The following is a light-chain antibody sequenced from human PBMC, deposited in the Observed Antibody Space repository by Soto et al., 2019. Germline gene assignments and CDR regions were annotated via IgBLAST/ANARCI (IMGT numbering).Light chain of an antibody. CDR2: GAS. CDR1: RHVYINA. V-gene: IGKV3-20*01. CDR3: QQYGASPFT. Sequence: VVLTQSPATLSLSPGERATLSCRASRHVYINALAWYQQKPGRTPTLLIFGASTRATDIPDRFSGTGSGTDFSLTINGVEPEDSAVYYGQQYGASPFTFGPGTRVDI. J-gene: IGKJ3*01.